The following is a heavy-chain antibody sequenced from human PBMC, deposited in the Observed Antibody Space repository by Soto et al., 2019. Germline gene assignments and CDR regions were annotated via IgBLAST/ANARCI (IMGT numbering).Heavy chain of an antibody. CDR3: TTVGGYDSYYYYGMDV. J-gene: IGHJ6*02. CDR1: GFTFSDAW. Sequence: PGGSLRLSCAASGFTFSDAWMSWVRQAPGKGLEWVGRIKSKTDGGTTDYAAPVKGRFTISRDDSKNTLYLQMNSLKTEDTAVYYCTTVGGYDSYYYYGMDVWGQGTTVTVSS. D-gene: IGHD5-12*01. V-gene: IGHV3-15*01. CDR2: IKSKTDGGTT.